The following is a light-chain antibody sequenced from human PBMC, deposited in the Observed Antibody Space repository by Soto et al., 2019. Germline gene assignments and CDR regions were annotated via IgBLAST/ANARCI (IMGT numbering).Light chain of an antibody. CDR3: CSYAGSYSYV. CDR1: SYDVGDYKY. Sequence: QSALTQPRSVSGSPGQSVTISCTGTSYDVGDYKYVSWYRQLPGKAPKLIIYDLSERPSGVPDRFSGSKSGNTASLTISGFQAEDEADYYCCSYAGSYSYVFGTGNKLTVL. J-gene: IGLJ1*01. V-gene: IGLV2-11*01. CDR2: DLS.